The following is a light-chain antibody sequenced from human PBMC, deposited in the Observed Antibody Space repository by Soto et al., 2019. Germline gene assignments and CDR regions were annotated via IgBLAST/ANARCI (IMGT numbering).Light chain of an antibody. Sequence: IVLTQSPGTLSLSPGEGASVSCRASQSLNSGYLAWYQQKPGQAPWLLIYGASSRASGIPDRFRGSRSGTNFTLSISRLEPEDFAVYFCQQYGSAPYTFGQGTKLEIK. CDR1: QSLNSGY. CDR3: QQYGSAPYT. J-gene: IGKJ2*01. CDR2: GAS. V-gene: IGKV3-20*01.